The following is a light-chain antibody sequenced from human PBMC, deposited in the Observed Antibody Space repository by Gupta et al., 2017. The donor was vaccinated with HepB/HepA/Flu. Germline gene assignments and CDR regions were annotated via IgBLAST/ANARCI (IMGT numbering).Light chain of an antibody. Sequence: DIQLTHSPSSLSASVGDRVTISCRASQDISNSLSWFQQKPGKAPKALIYGASALQSGVPSKFSGSGSGTDFTLTISSLQPEDFATYYCRQDNSYPRTFGQGTKLEIK. V-gene: IGKV1-16*02. J-gene: IGKJ2*01. CDR1: QDISNS. CDR3: RQDNSYPRT. CDR2: GAS.